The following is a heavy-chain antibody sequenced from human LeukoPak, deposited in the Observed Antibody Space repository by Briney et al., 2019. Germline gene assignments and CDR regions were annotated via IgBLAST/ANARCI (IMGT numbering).Heavy chain of an antibody. CDR2: IRTTAEGAKYA. Sequence: GESLRLSCATSGFSFTDYPMNWVRQAPGKGLEWISNIRTTAEGAKYAYYADSVKGRVTISRDDGKNTLYLRMNSLRDDDTAVYYCATDQRYAFDYWGQGILVTVSS. J-gene: IGHJ4*02. D-gene: IGHD3-9*01. CDR1: GFSFTDYP. V-gene: IGHV3-48*02. CDR3: ATDQRYAFDY.